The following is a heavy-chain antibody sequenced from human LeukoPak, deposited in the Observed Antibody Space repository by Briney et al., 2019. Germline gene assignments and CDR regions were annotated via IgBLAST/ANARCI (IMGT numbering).Heavy chain of an antibody. D-gene: IGHD1-26*01. CDR2: ISGITT. Sequence: SGGSLRLSCATSGFIFNNYAMSWVRQAPGKGLEWVSGISGITTYYADSVKGRFTISRDNSKNTVYLQMNSLRAEDTAVYYCARDRSTGSYDYWGQGTLVSVSS. CDR1: GFIFNNYA. CDR3: ARDRSTGSYDY. J-gene: IGHJ4*02. V-gene: IGHV3-23*01.